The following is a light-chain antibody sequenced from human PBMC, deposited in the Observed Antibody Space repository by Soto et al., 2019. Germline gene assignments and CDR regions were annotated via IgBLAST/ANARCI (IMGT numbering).Light chain of an antibody. CDR2: GAS. J-gene: IGKJ5*01. CDR1: QTFSNSF. CDR3: QQCGSSST. Sequence: EIVVTQSPGTLSLSPGERATLSCRASQTFSNSFLSWFQQIPGQAPRLLIYGASMRATGIQDRFSGSGSGTDFTLTISRLEPEDFAVDYCQQCGSSSTCGQGTRLDIK. V-gene: IGKV3-20*01.